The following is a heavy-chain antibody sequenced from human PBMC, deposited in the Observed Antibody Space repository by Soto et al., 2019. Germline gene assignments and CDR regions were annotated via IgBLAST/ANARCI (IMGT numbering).Heavy chain of an antibody. V-gene: IGHV2-5*02. J-gene: IGHJ6*02. CDR1: GFSLTTTNVG. CDR3: AHTSSLHYYYCNGFDV. D-gene: IGHD1-26*01. Sequence: QITLEESGPTLVSPTQTLTLTCTFSGFSLTTTNVGVGWIRQPPGKALKWLGFIYGDDDTRYSTPLKSRLTLTRDTSKNQVVLTMTNVDPVDTATYYCAHTSSLHYYYCNGFDVWGQGTTVTVS. CDR2: IYGDDDT.